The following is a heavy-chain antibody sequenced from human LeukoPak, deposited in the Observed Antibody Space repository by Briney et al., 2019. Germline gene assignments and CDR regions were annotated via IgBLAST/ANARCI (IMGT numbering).Heavy chain of an antibody. J-gene: IGHJ4*02. V-gene: IGHV1-8*01. CDR2: MNPNSGNT. CDR1: GYTFTSYD. Sequence: ASVKVSRKASGYTFTSYDINWVRQATGQGLEWMGWMNPNSGNTGYAQKFQGRVTMTRNTSISTAYMELSSLRSEDTAVYYCARFSMIVALEGEESWGQGTLVTVSS. D-gene: IGHD3-22*01. CDR3: ARFSMIVALEGEES.